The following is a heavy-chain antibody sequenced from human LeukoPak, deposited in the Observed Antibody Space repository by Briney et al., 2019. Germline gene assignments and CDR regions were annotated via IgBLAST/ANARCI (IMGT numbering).Heavy chain of an antibody. D-gene: IGHD6-19*01. CDR3: AKEIAVAGRALDY. V-gene: IGHV3-33*06. J-gene: IGHJ4*02. CDR2: IWYDGSNK. Sequence: GGSLRLSCAASGFTFSSYGMHWVSQAPGKGLEWVAVIWYDGSNKYYADSVKGRFPISRDNSKNTLYLQMNSLRAEDTAVYYCAKEIAVAGRALDYWGQGTLVTVSS. CDR1: GFTFSSYG.